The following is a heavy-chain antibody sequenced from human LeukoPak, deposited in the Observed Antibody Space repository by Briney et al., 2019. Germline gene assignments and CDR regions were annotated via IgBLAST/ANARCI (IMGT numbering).Heavy chain of an antibody. J-gene: IGHJ4*02. Sequence: SETLSLTCTVSGGSISGYYWSWIRQPPGKGLEWIGYIYYSGSTNYNPSLKSRVTISVDTSKNQFSLKLSSVTAADTAVYYCARVVGGSGSLYFDYWGQGTLVTVSS. CDR3: ARVVGGSGSLYFDY. V-gene: IGHV4-59*01. CDR2: IYYSGST. CDR1: GGSISGYY. D-gene: IGHD3-10*01.